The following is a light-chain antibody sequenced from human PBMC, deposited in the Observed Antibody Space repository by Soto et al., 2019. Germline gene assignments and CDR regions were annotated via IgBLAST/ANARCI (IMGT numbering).Light chain of an antibody. CDR3: RSYTSSTTYV. Sequence: LTQPASVSGSPGQSITISCTGTTSDVGGYNYVSWYQQHPGRARKLMIYEVINRPSGVSNRLSGSKSGNTASLTISGLQAEDEADYYCRSYTSSTTYVFGTGTKVTVL. CDR1: TSDVGGYNY. CDR2: EVI. J-gene: IGLJ1*01. V-gene: IGLV2-14*01.